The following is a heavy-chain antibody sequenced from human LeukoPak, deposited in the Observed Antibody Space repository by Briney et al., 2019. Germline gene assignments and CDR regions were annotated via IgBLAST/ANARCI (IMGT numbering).Heavy chain of an antibody. Sequence: SETLSLTCTVSGGSISSSSYYWGWIRQPPGKGLEWIGSIYYSGSTYYNPSLKSRVTISVDTPKNQFSLKLSSVTAADTAVYYCARQGYYDSSGLLYRQPHDFDYWGQGTLVTVSS. V-gene: IGHV4-39*01. J-gene: IGHJ4*02. CDR1: GGSISSSSYY. D-gene: IGHD3-22*01. CDR2: IYYSGST. CDR3: ARQGYYDSSGLLYRQPHDFDY.